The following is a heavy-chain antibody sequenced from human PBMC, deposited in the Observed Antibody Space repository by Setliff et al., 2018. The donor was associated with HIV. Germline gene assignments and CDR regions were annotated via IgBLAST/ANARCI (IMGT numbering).Heavy chain of an antibody. V-gene: IGHV1-2*02. D-gene: IGHD6-6*01. J-gene: IGHJ4*02. CDR2: INPKSGGT. CDR3: VFSSSSTSYPFDY. Sequence: GASVKVSCKASGYTFTGYYIHWVRQAPGQGLEWMGWINPKSGGTKYAQNFHGRVTMTRDTSVSTAYMELSRLRSDDTAVYYCVFSSSSTSYPFDYWGQGTLVTVSS. CDR1: GYTFTGYY.